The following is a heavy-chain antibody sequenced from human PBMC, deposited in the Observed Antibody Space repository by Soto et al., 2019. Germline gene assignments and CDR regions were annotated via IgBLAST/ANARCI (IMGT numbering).Heavy chain of an antibody. D-gene: IGHD1-7*01. CDR1: GYTLTELS. J-gene: IGHJ4*02. CDR3: PGPFVTIEDVCVTEL. CDR2: FAPEDDEP. V-gene: IGHV1-24*01. Sequence: GASVKVSCKLAGYTLTELSLHWVRQAPGKGLEYMGGFAPEDDEPLYAQKFQGRVTMTEDTSTDTAYLELTSLRYEDTGVYYCPGPFVTIEDVCVTELWGQGTLGTAPQ.